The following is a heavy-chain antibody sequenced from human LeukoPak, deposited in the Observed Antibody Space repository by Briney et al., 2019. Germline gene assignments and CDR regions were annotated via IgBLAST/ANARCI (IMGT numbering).Heavy chain of an antibody. Sequence: PGGSLRLSCAASGFTFSSYSMNWVRQAPGKGLEWVSSISSSSSYIYYADSVKGRFTISRDNAKNSLYLQMNSLRAEDTAVYYCARVGLWFGEFDWYFDLWGRGTLVTVSS. CDR2: ISSSSSYI. V-gene: IGHV3-21*04. CDR3: ARVGLWFGEFDWYFDL. D-gene: IGHD3-10*01. J-gene: IGHJ2*01. CDR1: GFTFSSYS.